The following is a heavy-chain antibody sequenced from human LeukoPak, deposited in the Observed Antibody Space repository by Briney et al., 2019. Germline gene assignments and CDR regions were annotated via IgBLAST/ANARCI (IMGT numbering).Heavy chain of an antibody. Sequence: GGSLRLSCAASGFTFSSYAMHWVRQAPGKGLEWVAVISYDGSNKYYADSVKGRFTISRDNSKNTLYLQMNSLRAEDTAVYYCARDRNWAHTIWDAFDIWGQGTMVTVSS. CDR1: GFTFSSYA. D-gene: IGHD7-27*01. J-gene: IGHJ3*02. CDR3: ARDRNWAHTIWDAFDI. CDR2: ISYDGSNK. V-gene: IGHV3-30*04.